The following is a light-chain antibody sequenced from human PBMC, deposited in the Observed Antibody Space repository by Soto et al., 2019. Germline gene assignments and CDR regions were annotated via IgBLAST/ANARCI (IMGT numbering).Light chain of an antibody. J-gene: IGKJ4*01. CDR1: HTVANF. Sequence: DTVLIQSPATLSLSPGERATLSCRASHTVANFLAWYQHKAGQAPRLLIYDVSNRATGIPARFSGSVSGPDFTRTISILEPDDFAVYYCQQRSNWPPTFGGGTNVEIK. V-gene: IGKV3-11*01. CDR2: DVS. CDR3: QQRSNWPPT.